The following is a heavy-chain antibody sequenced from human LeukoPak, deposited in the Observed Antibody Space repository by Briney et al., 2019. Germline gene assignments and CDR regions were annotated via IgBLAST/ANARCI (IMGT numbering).Heavy chain of an antibody. Sequence: GGSLRLSCAASGLTFSSYSMNWVRQTPGKGLEWVAFIRYDGTNKYYADSVKGRFTISRDNSKNTLFLQMNSLRAEDTAVYYCAKDHVVVSATFDYWGQGTLVTVSS. D-gene: IGHD2-15*01. CDR2: IRYDGTNK. J-gene: IGHJ4*02. CDR1: GLTFSSYS. V-gene: IGHV3-30*02. CDR3: AKDHVVVSATFDY.